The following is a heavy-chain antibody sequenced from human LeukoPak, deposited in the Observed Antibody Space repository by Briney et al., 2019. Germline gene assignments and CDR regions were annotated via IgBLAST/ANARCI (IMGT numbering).Heavy chain of an antibody. CDR3: VYSSSWYEAPPFDY. CDR1: GFTFSSYA. J-gene: IGHJ4*02. V-gene: IGHV3-64*01. Sequence: PGGSLRLSCAASGFTFSSYAMHWVRQAPGKGLEYVSAISSNGGSTYYANSVKGRFTVSRDNSKNTLYLQMGSLRAEDMAVYYCVYSSSWYEAPPFDYWGQGTLVTVSS. D-gene: IGHD6-13*01. CDR2: ISSNGGST.